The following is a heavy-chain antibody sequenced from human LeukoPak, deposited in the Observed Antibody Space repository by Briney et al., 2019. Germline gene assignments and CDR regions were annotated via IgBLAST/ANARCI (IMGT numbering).Heavy chain of an antibody. CDR1: GVSISSSSYY. CDR2: IYYSGTT. Sequence: PSETLSLTCTVSGVSISSSSYYWGWIRQPPGKGLDWIVAIYYSGTTYYNPSLDSRVTISVDTSKNQFSLKVTSVTAADTSIYYCARQTGYSSGWSAYWGQGTLVTVSS. J-gene: IGHJ4*02. D-gene: IGHD6-19*01. V-gene: IGHV4-39*01. CDR3: ARQTGYSSGWSAY.